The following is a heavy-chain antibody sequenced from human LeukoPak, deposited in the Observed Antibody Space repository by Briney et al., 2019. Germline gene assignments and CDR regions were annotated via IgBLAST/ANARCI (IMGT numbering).Heavy chain of an antibody. J-gene: IGHJ4*02. V-gene: IGHV4-39*07. CDR2: IYYSGST. CDR3: ARESSGSYIIPYYFDS. Sequence: SETLSLTCTVSGGPISSSSYYWGWIRQPPGKGLEWIGSIYYSGSTYYNPSLKSRVTISVDTSKNQFSLKLSSVTAADTAVYYCARESSGSYIIPYYFDSWGQGTLVTVSS. D-gene: IGHD1-26*01. CDR1: GGPISSSSYY.